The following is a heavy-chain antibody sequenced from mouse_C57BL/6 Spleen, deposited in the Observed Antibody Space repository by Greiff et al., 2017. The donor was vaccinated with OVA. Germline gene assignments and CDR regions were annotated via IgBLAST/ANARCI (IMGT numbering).Heavy chain of an antibody. Sequence: VQLQESGAELARPGASVKLSCKASGYTFTSYGISWVKQRTGQGLEWIGEIYPRSGNTYYNEKFKGKATLTADKSSSTAYMELRSLTSEDSAVYFCARTSSGLYYFDYWGQGTTLTVSS. CDR1: GYTFTSYG. V-gene: IGHV1-81*01. CDR2: IYPRSGNT. CDR3: ARTSSGLYYFDY. D-gene: IGHD3-2*02. J-gene: IGHJ2*01.